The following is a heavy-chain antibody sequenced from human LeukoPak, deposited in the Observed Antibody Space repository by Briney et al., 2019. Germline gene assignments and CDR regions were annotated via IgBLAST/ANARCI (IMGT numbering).Heavy chain of an antibody. CDR2: INPTDGYT. D-gene: IGHD6-6*01. J-gene: IGHJ4*02. CDR3: ARYPPTSAARPGDY. V-gene: IGHV1-46*01. CDR1: GHTITTYY. Sequence: GASVKVSCKASGHTITTYYMHWVRQAPGQGLEWMGVINPTDGYTNYAQKFQGRVTITADKSTSTAYMELSSLRSEDTAVYYCARYPPTSAARPGDYWGQGTLVTVSS.